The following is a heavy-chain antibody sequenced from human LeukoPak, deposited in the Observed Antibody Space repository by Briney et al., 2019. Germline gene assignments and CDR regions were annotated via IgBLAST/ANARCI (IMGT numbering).Heavy chain of an antibody. J-gene: IGHJ4*02. V-gene: IGHV5-10-1*01. D-gene: IGHD5-18*01. CDR2: IDPSDSYT. CDR3: ARHAGIGTASDY. Sequence: GESLRISRKGSGYSFTNYWISWVRQMPGKGLEWMGRIDPSDSYTNYSPSFQGHVTISTDKSISTAYLQWSSLKASDTAMYYCARHAGIGTASDYWGQGTLVTVSS. CDR1: GYSFTNYW.